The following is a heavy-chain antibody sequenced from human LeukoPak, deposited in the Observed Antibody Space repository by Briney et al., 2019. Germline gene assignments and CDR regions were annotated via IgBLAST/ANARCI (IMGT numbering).Heavy chain of an antibody. V-gene: IGHV3-11*06. D-gene: IGHD2-15*01. CDR1: GGSFTDYY. Sequence: LSLTCAVYGGSFTDYYWSWIRQPPGKGLEWVSSITSSSSYIYYADSVKGRFTISRDNAKNSLYLQMNSLRAEDTAVYYCARDLFVVVVAATSYYYGMDVWGKGTTVTVSS. CDR3: ARDLFVVVVAATSYYYGMDV. J-gene: IGHJ6*04. CDR2: ITSSSSYI.